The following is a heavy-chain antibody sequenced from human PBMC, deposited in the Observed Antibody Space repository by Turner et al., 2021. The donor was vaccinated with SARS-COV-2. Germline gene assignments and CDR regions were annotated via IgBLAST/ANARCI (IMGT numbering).Heavy chain of an antibody. CDR3: ARDSGDFDY. Sequence: QVQLVESGGGVVQPGRSLRLPWAASGFTFSSYVMHWVRQAPGKGLELVAVISYDGSNKYYADSVKGRFTISRDNSKNTLYLQMNSLRAEDTAVYYCARDSGDFDYWGQGTLVTVSS. D-gene: IGHD3-10*01. CDR1: GFTFSSYV. V-gene: IGHV3-30-3*01. J-gene: IGHJ4*02. CDR2: ISYDGSNK.